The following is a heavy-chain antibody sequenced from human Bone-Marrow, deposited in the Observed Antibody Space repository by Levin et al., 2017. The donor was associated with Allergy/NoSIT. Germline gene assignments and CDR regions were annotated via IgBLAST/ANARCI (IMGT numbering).Heavy chain of an antibody. D-gene: IGHD3-3*01. V-gene: IGHV3-21*01. CDR3: AREHMEWNYAFDI. J-gene: IGHJ3*02. CDR1: GFTFSSYS. CDR2: ISSSSSYI. Sequence: GGSLRLSCAASGFTFSSYSMNWVRQAPGKGLEWVSSISSSSSYIYYADSVKGRFTISRDNAKNSLYLQMNSLRAEDTAVYYCAREHMEWNYAFDIWGQGTMVTVSS.